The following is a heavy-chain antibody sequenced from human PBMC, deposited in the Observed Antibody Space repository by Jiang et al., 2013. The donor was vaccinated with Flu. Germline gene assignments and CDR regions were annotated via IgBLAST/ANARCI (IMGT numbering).Heavy chain of an antibody. CDR3: AGGLYSGNYYYHDY. CDR1: GDSVSSNSAA. Sequence: SQTLSLTCAISGDSVSSNSAAWTWIRQSPSRGLEWLGRTYFRSKWYDDYAPSVASRLTIILDTSKNQFSLQMSSVTPEDTAVYYCAGGLYSGNYYYHDYWGQGTLVTVSS. V-gene: IGHV6-1*01. J-gene: IGHJ4*02. CDR2: TYFRSKWYD. D-gene: IGHD1-26*01.